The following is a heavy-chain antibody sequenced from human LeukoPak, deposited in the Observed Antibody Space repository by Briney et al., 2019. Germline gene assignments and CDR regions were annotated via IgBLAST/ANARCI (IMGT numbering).Heavy chain of an antibody. J-gene: IGHJ4*02. CDR1: GFTFSTYG. V-gene: IGHV3-21*06. Sequence: GGSLRLSCAASGFTFSTYGMHWVRQAPGKGLEWVSSISDSGDYVYYADSVKGRFTISRDNFKNTLYLQMNSLRAEDTAVYYYAKGLGMTVGDYWGQGTLVTVSS. CDR3: AKGLGMTVGDY. CDR2: ISDSGDYV.